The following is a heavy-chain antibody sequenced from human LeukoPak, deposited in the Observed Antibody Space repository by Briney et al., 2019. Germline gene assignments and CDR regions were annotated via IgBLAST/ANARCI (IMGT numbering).Heavy chain of an antibody. CDR1: GFTFDDYA. Sequence: PGGSLRLSCAASGFTFDDYAMHWVRQAPGKGLEWVANIKQDGSEKYYVDSVKGRFTISRDNAKNSLYLQMNSLRAEDTAVYYCARGKYSGSYFDYWGQGTLVTVSS. CDR2: IKQDGSEK. CDR3: ARGKYSGSYFDY. D-gene: IGHD1-26*01. J-gene: IGHJ4*02. V-gene: IGHV3-7*01.